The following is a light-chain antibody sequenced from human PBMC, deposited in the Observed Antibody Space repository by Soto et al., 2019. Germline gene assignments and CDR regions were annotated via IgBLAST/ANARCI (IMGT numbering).Light chain of an antibody. CDR1: SSDVGSYNR. CDR3: NSNTSSSTYV. Sequence: QSVLTQPPSVSGSPGQSVTISCTGTSSDVGSYNRVSWYQQPPGTAPKLMIYEVSNRPSGVPDRFSGSKSGNTASLTISGLQAEDEADYYCNSNTSSSTYVFGTGTKVTVL. V-gene: IGLV2-18*02. CDR2: EVS. J-gene: IGLJ1*01.